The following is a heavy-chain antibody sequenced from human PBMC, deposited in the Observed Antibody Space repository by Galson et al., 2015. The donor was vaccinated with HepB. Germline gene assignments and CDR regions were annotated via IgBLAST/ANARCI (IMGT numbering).Heavy chain of an antibody. J-gene: IGHJ4*02. CDR2: AYHRSRWYY. CDR1: WDSVSSDTAA. V-gene: IGHV6-1*01. CDR3: ARDGYLGLLYYFDY. Sequence: CAIPWDSVSSDTAAWNWIRQSPSRGLEWLGRAYHRSRWYYDYAVSVQIRIIINSDTSKNQFSLQLQSVTPEDTAVYYCARDGYLGLLYYFDYWSQGTLVTVSS. D-gene: IGHD2/OR15-2a*01.